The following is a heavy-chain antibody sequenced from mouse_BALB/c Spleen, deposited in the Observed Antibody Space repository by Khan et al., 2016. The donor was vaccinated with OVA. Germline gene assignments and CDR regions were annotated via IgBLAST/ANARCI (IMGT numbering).Heavy chain of an antibody. D-gene: IGHD2-14*01. CDR2: IYPYNDDS. CDR3: AKNYGYDVYFDY. CDR1: GYTFTSYV. Sequence: VQLQQSGHELVKPGASVKMSCKASGYTFTSYVMHWLRQKPGQGLEWIGYIYPYNDDSKYNETFKGKATLTSDKSSSTAYMELSSLTSEDAAVYYCAKNYGYDVYFDYWGQGTTLTVSA. J-gene: IGHJ2*01. V-gene: IGHV1S136*01.